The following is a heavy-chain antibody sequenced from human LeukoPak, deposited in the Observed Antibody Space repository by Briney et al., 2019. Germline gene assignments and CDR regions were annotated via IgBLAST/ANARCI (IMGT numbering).Heavy chain of an antibody. J-gene: IGHJ6*02. CDR1: GFTFSSYA. CDR3: VKGGHRGTAAAGYYGMDV. CDR2: ISSNGGST. Sequence: PGGSLRLSCSASGFTFSSYAMHWVRQAPGKGLEYVSVISSNGGSTYYADSVKGRFTISRDNSKNTLYLQMSSLRAEDTAVYYCVKGGHRGTAAAGYYGMDVWGQGTTVTVSS. V-gene: IGHV3-64D*06. D-gene: IGHD6-13*01.